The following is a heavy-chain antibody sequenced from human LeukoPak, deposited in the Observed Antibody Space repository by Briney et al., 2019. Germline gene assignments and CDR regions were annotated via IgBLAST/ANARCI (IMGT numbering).Heavy chain of an antibody. CDR3: ARSNKLGYCSSTSCYDFDY. J-gene: IGHJ4*02. V-gene: IGHV4-39*01. CDR2: IYYSGST. Sequence: GSLRLSCAASGFTFSSYWMSWVRQAPGKGLEWIGSIYYSGSTYYNPSLKSRVTISVDTSKNQFSLKLSSVTAADTAVYYCARSNKLGYCSSTSCYDFDYWGQGTLVTVS. CDR1: GFTFSSYW. D-gene: IGHD2-2*01.